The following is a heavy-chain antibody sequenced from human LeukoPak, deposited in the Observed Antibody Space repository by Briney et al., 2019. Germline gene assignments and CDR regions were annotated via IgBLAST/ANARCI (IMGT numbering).Heavy chain of an antibody. D-gene: IGHD2-2*01. CDR1: GFTFSSYW. CDR2: INSDGSST. J-gene: IGHJ4*02. CDR3: AREWCSSTSCWENFDY. V-gene: IGHV3-74*01. Sequence: PGGSLRLSCAASGFTFSSYWMHWVRHAPGKGLVWVSRINSDGSSTSYADSVKGRFTISRGNAKNTLYLQMNSLRAEDTAVYYCAREWCSSTSCWENFDYWGQGTLVTVSS.